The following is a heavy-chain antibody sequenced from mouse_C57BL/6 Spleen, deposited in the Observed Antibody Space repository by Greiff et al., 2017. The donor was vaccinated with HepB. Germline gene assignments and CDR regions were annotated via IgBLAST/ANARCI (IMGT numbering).Heavy chain of an antibody. V-gene: IGHV5-6*01. CDR2: ISSGGSYT. D-gene: IGHD1-1*01. Sequence: EVKLVESGGDLVKPGGSLKLSCAASGFTFSSYGMSWVRQTPDKRLEWVATISSGGSYTYYPDSVKGRFTISRDNAKNTLYLQMSSLKSEDTSMYYCARHVPSLVLRNYFDYWGQGTTLTVSS. J-gene: IGHJ2*01. CDR1: GFTFSSYG. CDR3: ARHVPSLVLRNYFDY.